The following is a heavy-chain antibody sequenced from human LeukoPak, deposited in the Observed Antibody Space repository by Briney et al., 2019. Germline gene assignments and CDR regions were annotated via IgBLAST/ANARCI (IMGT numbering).Heavy chain of an antibody. CDR1: GGSFNGYY. CDR2: INHSGST. V-gene: IGHV4-34*01. CDR3: ARILSGRYYRFDY. Sequence: SETLSLTCAVYGGSFNGYYWSWIRQPPGKGLEWVGEINHSGSTNYNPSLKSRVTMSVDTSKNQFSLKLSSVTAADTAVYYCARILSGRYYRFDYWGQGTLVTVSS. D-gene: IGHD1-26*01. J-gene: IGHJ4*02.